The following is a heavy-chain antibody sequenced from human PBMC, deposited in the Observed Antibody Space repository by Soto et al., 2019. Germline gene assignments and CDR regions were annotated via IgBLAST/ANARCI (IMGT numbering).Heavy chain of an antibody. V-gene: IGHV1-3*01. CDR2: INAGNGNT. D-gene: IGHD4-4*01. Sequence: ASVKVSCKASGYTFTSYAMHWVRQAPGQRLEWMGWINAGNGNTKYSQKFQGRVTITRDTSASTAYMELSSLRSEDTAVYYCARLRMTTVTTSRYYYYMDGWGKGNTVTFSS. J-gene: IGHJ6*03. CDR3: ARLRMTTVTTSRYYYYMDG. CDR1: GYTFTSYA.